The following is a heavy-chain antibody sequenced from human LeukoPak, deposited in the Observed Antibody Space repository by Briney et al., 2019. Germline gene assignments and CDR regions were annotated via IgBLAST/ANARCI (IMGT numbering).Heavy chain of an antibody. Sequence: ASVKVSCKASGYTFTGYYMHWVRQAPGQGLEWMGWINPNSGGTNYAQKFQGWVTMTRDTSISTAYMELSRLRSDDMAVYYCARDGYCSGGSCYSIFDYWGQGTLVTVSS. CDR2: INPNSGGT. V-gene: IGHV1-2*04. CDR1: GYTFTGYY. J-gene: IGHJ4*02. CDR3: ARDGYCSGGSCYSIFDY. D-gene: IGHD2-15*01.